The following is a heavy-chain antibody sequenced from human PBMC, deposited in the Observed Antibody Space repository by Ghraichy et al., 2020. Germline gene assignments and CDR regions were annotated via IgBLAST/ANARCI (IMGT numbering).Heavy chain of an antibody. Sequence: SETLSLTCTVSGGSISSYYWSWIRQPPGKGLEWIGYIYTSGSTNYNPSLKSRVTISVDTSKNQFSLKLSSVTAADTAVYYCARHALLDPINYYFDYWGQGTLVTVSS. V-gene: IGHV4-4*09. J-gene: IGHJ4*02. D-gene: IGHD1-1*01. CDR3: ARHALLDPINYYFDY. CDR2: IYTSGST. CDR1: GGSISSYY.